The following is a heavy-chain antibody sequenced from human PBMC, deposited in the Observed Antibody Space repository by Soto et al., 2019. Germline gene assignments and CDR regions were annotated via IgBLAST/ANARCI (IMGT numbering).Heavy chain of an antibody. J-gene: IGHJ4*02. Sequence: QITLKESGPSPVKPTQTLTVTCTFSGFSLSNSGVGVAWIRQPPGKALEWLALIYGDNDKRYSPSLKTRLTXXXXXXXXXXXXXXXXXXXXXXXXXXXXXXXXXXXXXXXPGTSHVFDSWGQGTLVTVSS. CDR1: GFSLSNSGVG. CDR2: IYGDNDK. V-gene: IGHV2-5*02. D-gene: IGHD1-1*01. CDR3: XXXXXXXXXXXXPGTSHVFDS.